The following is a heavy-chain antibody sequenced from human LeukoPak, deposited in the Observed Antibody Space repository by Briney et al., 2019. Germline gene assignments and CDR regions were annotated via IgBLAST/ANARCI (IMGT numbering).Heavy chain of an antibody. CDR3: AREGYCSSTTCLPDY. Sequence: GGSLRLSCAASGFSFSSYWMHWVRQAPGKGLEWVSCINSDGSSTTYSDSVKGRLTISRDNAKNSLFLQMNSLRAEDTAVYYCAREGYCSSTTCLPDYWGQGTLITVSS. D-gene: IGHD2-2*01. CDR1: GFSFSSYW. CDR2: INSDGSST. J-gene: IGHJ4*02. V-gene: IGHV3-74*01.